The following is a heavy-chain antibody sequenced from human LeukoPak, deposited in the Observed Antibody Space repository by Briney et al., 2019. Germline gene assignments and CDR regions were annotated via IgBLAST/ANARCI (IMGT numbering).Heavy chain of an antibody. CDR1: GGSISSHY. D-gene: IGHD5-18*01. V-gene: IGHV4-4*07. J-gene: IGHJ4*02. CDR3: ARDIGYTYRPFYFDY. Sequence: PSETLSLTCTVSGGSISSHYWSWIRQPAGKGLEWIGLISTSVSTNYNPSLKSRVSMSIYTSENQFSLKLTSVTAADTAVYYCARDIGYTYRPFYFDYWGQGTLVTVSS. CDR2: ISTSVST.